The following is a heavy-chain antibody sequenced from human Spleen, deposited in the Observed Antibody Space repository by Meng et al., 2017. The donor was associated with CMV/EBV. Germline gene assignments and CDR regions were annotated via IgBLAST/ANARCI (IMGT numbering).Heavy chain of an antibody. CDR1: FSTHA. Sequence: FSTHAISWVRTAPGQGLEWMGGIIPTFGPTNYAQKFQGRVTITADESTNTGYMELSSLRSEDTAVYYCATQRPALGSHYYYYPMDVWGQGTTVTVSS. CDR2: IIPTFGPT. V-gene: IGHV1-69*01. D-gene: IGHD1-1*01. J-gene: IGHJ6*02. CDR3: ATQRPALGSHYYYYPMDV.